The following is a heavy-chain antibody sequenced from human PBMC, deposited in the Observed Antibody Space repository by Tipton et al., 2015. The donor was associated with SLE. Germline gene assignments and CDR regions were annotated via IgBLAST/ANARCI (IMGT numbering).Heavy chain of an antibody. D-gene: IGHD6-13*01. CDR2: IYYSGST. CDR1: GGSISSYY. Sequence: TLSLTCTVSGGSISSYYWSWIRQPPGKGLEWIGYIYYSGSTNYNPSLKSRVTISVDTSKNQFSLKLSSVTAADTAVYYCARQGRVAAAAFDIWGQGTMVTVSS. V-gene: IGHV4-59*08. CDR3: ARQGRVAAAAFDI. J-gene: IGHJ3*02.